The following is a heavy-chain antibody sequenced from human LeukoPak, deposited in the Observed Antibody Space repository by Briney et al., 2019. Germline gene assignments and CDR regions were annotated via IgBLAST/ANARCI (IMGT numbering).Heavy chain of an antibody. CDR2: VGGGGGST. D-gene: IGHD3-9*01. CDR1: GFTFSNYA. J-gene: IGHJ4*02. V-gene: IGHV3-23*01. Sequence: GGSLRLSCATSGFTFSNYAMSWVRQAPGKGLEWVSAVGGGGGSTYYADSVKGRFTTSRDNSKNTLYLQMNSLRAEDTAVYYCARRYDFEYWGQGTLVTVSS. CDR3: ARRYDFEY.